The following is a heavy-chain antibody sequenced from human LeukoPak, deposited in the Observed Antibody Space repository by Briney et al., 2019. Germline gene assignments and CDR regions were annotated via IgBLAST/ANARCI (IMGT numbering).Heavy chain of an antibody. J-gene: IGHJ5*02. V-gene: IGHV4-38-2*02. CDR2: IYHSGST. D-gene: IGHD3-22*01. Sequence: SETLSLTCTVSGYSISSGYYWGWIRQPPGKGLEWIGSIYHSGSTYYNPSLKSRVTISVDTSKNQFSLKLSSVTAADTAVYYCARGFYYYDSSGYLGGQLNWSDPWGQGTLVTVSS. CDR3: ARGFYYYDSSGYLGGQLNWSDP. CDR1: GYSISSGYY.